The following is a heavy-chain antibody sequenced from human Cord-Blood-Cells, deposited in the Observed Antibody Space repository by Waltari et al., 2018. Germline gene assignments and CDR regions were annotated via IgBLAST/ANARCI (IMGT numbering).Heavy chain of an antibody. CDR2: IIPILGIA. Sequence: QVQLVQSGAEVKKPGSSVKVSCKASGGTFSSYPISWVRQAPGQGLAWMGRIIPILGIANYAQKFQGRVTITADKSTSTAYMELSSLRSEDTAVYYCARKNLDGDAFDIWGQGTMVTVSS. J-gene: IGHJ3*02. V-gene: IGHV1-69*02. CDR3: ARKNLDGDAFDI. CDR1: GGTFSSYP. D-gene: IGHD1-7*01.